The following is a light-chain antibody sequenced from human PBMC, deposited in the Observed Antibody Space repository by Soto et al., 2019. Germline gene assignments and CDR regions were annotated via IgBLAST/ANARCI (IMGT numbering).Light chain of an antibody. J-gene: IGKJ1*01. CDR1: QDIKKF. V-gene: IGKV1-27*01. Sequence: DIQVTQSPYSLSASPGDRITITCRASQDIKKFLAWYQQKPGEVPHLMIYAASTLRPGVPSRFSGNASGTDFTVTIASLQPEDVATYFCQKYDRAPAAFGQGTKVDVK. CDR3: QKYDRAPAA. CDR2: AAS.